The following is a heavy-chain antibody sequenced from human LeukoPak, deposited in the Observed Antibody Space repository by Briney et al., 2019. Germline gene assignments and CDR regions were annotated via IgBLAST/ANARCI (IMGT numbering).Heavy chain of an antibody. CDR2: ISYDGSNR. D-gene: IGHD4-11*01. CDR1: GFTFSGYG. Sequence: GGSLRLSCAASGFTFSGYGMHWVRQAPGKGLEWVAVISYDGSNRDYADSLKGRFTISRDNSKNTLYLQMSSLRAEDTAVYYCANDYSNYYSYGMDVWGQGTTVTVSS. J-gene: IGHJ6*02. CDR3: ANDYSNYYSYGMDV. V-gene: IGHV3-30*18.